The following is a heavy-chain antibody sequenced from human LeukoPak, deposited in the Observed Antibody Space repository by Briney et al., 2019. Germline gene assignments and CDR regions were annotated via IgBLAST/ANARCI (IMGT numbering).Heavy chain of an antibody. D-gene: IGHD6-19*01. Sequence: ASVKVSCKVSGWPSTKVYMHWVRQAPGHGLEWMGLMSPNGDSTLYSQKFQGRVTMTRDTSTSTDYIELSSLRSEDTAVYYCIRVNAHTVKGVCSGACYWWFDPWGQGTLVTVSS. J-gene: IGHJ5*02. V-gene: IGHV1-46*03. CDR2: MSPNGDST. CDR1: GWPSTKVY. CDR3: IRVNAHTVKGVCSGACYWWFDP.